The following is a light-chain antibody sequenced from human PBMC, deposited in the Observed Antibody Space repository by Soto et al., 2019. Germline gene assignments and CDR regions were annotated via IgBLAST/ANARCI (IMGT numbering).Light chain of an antibody. Sequence: DIQMTQSPSSLSASVGDSVTMTCQASQDIKNFLNWYQQKPGKAPKLLIYDAFKLDTGVPSRFIGSRSGTDFNSTISSLQREDIATYFSQQYDSLPPPFGGGTKVEI. J-gene: IGKJ4*01. CDR1: QDIKNF. V-gene: IGKV1-33*01. CDR3: QQYDSLPPP. CDR2: DAF.